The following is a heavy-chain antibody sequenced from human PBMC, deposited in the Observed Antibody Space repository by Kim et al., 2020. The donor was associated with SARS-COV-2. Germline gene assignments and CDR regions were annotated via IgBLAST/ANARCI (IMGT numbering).Heavy chain of an antibody. J-gene: IGHJ4*02. Sequence: GGSLRLSCVASGFTFTSRAMSWVRQSPGKGLEWVASINNGGNPYYANSLKGRFTISRDITKDTLYLQMNSLRADDTALYYCAKDHPSNGWPAFDSWGQGTRVTLSS. D-gene: IGHD6-19*01. CDR1: GFTFTSRA. CDR3: AKDHPSNGWPAFDS. V-gene: IGHV3-23*01. CDR2: INNGGNP.